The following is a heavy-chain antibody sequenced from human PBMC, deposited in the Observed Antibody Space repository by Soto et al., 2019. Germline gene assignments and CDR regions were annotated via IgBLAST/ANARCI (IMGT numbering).Heavy chain of an antibody. J-gene: IGHJ4*02. V-gene: IGHV4-4*02. CDR2: IFHDGTA. CDR3: ARLVYDTRLNFMYFDF. D-gene: IGHD3-22*01. Sequence: SETLSLTCAVSGVSISSGNWWTWVRQSPQRGLEYIGEIFHDGTANYYPSFERRVAISVDTSKNQFSLKLTSVTAADTAIYFCARLVYDTRLNFMYFDFCGQGTLVTVSS. CDR1: GVSISSGNW.